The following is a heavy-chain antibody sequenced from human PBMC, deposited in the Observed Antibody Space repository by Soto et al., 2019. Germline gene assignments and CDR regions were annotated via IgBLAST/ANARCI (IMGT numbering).Heavy chain of an antibody. J-gene: IGHJ6*02. D-gene: IGHD3-10*01. CDR1: GFTFSNAW. V-gene: IGHV3-15*07. CDR3: TTVPRSGSPRLYYYYYGMDV. Sequence: PGGCLRLSGAACGFTFSNAWMNWVHQAPGKGLEWVGRIKSKTDGGTTDYAAPVKGRFTISRDDSKNTLYLQMNSLKTEDTAVYYCTTVPRSGSPRLYYYYYGMDVWGQGTTVTVSS. CDR2: IKSKTDGGTT.